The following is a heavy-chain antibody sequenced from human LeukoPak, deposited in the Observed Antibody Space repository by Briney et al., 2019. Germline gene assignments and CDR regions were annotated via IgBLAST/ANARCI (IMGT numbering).Heavy chain of an antibody. CDR3: ASHRTVTDY. V-gene: IGHV3-9*01. CDR1: GFTFKDYA. Sequence: GGSLRLSCTASGFTFKDYAMYWVRQAPGKGLEWVSGISWNSGTTDYADSVKGRFTVSRDNAKDSLYLQMNSLRAEDTALYYCASHRTVTDYWGQGTLVTVSS. J-gene: IGHJ4*02. D-gene: IGHD4-11*01. CDR2: ISWNSGTT.